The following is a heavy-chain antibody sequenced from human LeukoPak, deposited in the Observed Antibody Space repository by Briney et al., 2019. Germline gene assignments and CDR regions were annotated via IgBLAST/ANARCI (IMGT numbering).Heavy chain of an antibody. D-gene: IGHD1-26*01. Sequence: GGSLRLSCAASGFTLSSYAMHWVRQAPGKGLEYVSAISKNGGNTYYANSVKGRFSISRDNSKNTLYLQMGSLRTEDMAVYYCAKVGEGRYYQYYYMDVWGKGTTVTVSS. V-gene: IGHV3-64*01. J-gene: IGHJ6*03. CDR1: GFTLSSYA. CDR2: ISKNGGNT. CDR3: AKVGEGRYYQYYYMDV.